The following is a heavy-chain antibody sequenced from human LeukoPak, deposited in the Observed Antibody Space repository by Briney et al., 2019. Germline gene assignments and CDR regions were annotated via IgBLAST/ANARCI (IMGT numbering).Heavy chain of an antibody. J-gene: IGHJ4*02. CDR2: IIPILGIA. CDR1: GGTFSSYA. V-gene: IGHV1-69*04. Sequence: VASVKVSCKASGGTFSSYAISWVRQAPGQGLEWMGRIIPILGIANYAQKFQGRVTITADKSTSTAYMELSSLRSEDTAVYYCASIIAVAGFLPGPFDYWGQGTLVTVSS. D-gene: IGHD6-19*01. CDR3: ASIIAVAGFLPGPFDY.